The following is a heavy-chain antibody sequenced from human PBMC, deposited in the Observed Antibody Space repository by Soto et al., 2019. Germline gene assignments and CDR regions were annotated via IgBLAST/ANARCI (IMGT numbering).Heavy chain of an antibody. CDR1: GFTFSDYY. J-gene: IGHJ4*02. V-gene: IGHV3-11*01. D-gene: IGHD1-26*01. Sequence: QVQLVESGGGLVKPGGSLRLSCAASGFTFSDYYMSWIRQAPGKGLEWVSYISSSGVTTYYADSVKGRFTISRDNSKNTLYLEMNSLRAEDTAVYYCAKAVSGSIRYFDFWGQGTLVTVSS. CDR2: ISSSGVTT. CDR3: AKAVSGSIRYFDF.